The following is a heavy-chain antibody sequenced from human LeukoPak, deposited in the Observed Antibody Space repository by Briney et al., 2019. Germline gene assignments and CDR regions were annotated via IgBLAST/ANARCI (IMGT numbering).Heavy chain of an antibody. D-gene: IGHD3-22*01. Sequence: PGMSLRLSCAASGFTFTSYGMHWVRQAPGKGLEWVVVTWYDGSNKYYADSVKGRFTISRDNAKNTLYLQMNSLRVEDTAIYYCARDALSGYYYVDHWGQGTLVTVSS. J-gene: IGHJ4*02. CDR2: TWYDGSNK. V-gene: IGHV3-33*01. CDR3: ARDALSGYYYVDH. CDR1: GFTFTSYG.